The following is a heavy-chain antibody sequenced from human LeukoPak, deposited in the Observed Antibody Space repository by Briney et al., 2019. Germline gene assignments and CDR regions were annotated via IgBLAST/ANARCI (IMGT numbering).Heavy chain of an antibody. J-gene: IGHJ4*02. Sequence: ASVNVSCKASGYTFTGYYIHWVRQAPGQRLEWMGWINPNSGGTNYAQKFQGRVTMTRDTSISTAYMELSRLTSDDTTVYYCTRAYCAGGSCYSPEDWGQGTLITASS. V-gene: IGHV1-2*02. CDR1: GYTFTGYY. CDR3: TRAYCAGGSCYSPED. CDR2: INPNSGGT. D-gene: IGHD2-15*01.